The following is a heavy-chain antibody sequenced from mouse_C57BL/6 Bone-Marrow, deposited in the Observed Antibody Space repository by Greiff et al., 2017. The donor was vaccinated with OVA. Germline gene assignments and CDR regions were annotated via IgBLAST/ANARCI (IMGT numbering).Heavy chain of an antibody. Sequence: EVQLVESGGGLVKPGGSLKLSCAASGFTFSSYAMSWVRQTPEKRLEWVATISDGGSYTYYPDNVKGRFTISRDNAKNNLYLQMSHLKSEDTAMYYCARGGGLRRRRYYYAMDYWGQGTSVTVSS. V-gene: IGHV5-4*01. CDR1: GFTFSSYA. CDR3: ARGGGLRRRRYYYAMDY. D-gene: IGHD2-4*01. J-gene: IGHJ4*01. CDR2: ISDGGSYT.